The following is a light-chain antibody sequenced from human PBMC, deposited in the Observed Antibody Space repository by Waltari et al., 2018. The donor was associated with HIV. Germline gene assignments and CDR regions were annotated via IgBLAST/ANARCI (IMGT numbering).Light chain of an antibody. CDR2: WAS. J-gene: IGKJ1*01. CDR3: QQYYSTPPT. CDR1: QSIFYSSRNANY. Sequence: DIVMTQSPHSLALSLGERATINCKSSQSIFYSSRNANYLPWYQQKPGQSPKLLIYWASSRASGVPDRFSGSGSRTDFTLSISSLQSEDVAVYFCQQYYSTPPTFGQGTRVEIK. V-gene: IGKV4-1*01.